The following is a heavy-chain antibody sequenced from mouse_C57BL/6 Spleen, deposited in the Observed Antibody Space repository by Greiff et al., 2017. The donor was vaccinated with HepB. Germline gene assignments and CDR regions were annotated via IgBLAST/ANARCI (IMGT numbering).Heavy chain of an antibody. CDR3: ARMGGYYVYWYFDV. CDR1: GFSLTSYA. V-gene: IGHV2-9-1*01. CDR2: IWTGGGT. D-gene: IGHD2-3*01. Sequence: VQGVESGPGLVAPSQSLSITCTVSGFSLTSYAISWVRQPPGKGLEWLGVIWTGGGTNYNSALKSRLSISKDNSKSQVFLKMNSLQTDDTARYYCARMGGYYVYWYFDVWGTGTTVTVSS. J-gene: IGHJ1*03.